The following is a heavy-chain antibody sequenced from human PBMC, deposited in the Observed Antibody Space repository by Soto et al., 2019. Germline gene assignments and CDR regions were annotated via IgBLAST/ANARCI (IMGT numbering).Heavy chain of an antibody. CDR1: GFTFTSYG. Sequence: GGSLRLSCGASGFTFTSYGMHWVRPAPGKGLEWVAVISYDGGDKYYADSVKGRFTISRDNSKNTLYLQRNSLRAEDTAVYYCAKASGYCSSSTCSRLTYYYYGMDVWGQGTTVTVSS. J-gene: IGHJ6*02. CDR3: AKASGYCSSSTCSRLTYYYYGMDV. V-gene: IGHV3-30*18. CDR2: ISYDGGDK. D-gene: IGHD2-2*01.